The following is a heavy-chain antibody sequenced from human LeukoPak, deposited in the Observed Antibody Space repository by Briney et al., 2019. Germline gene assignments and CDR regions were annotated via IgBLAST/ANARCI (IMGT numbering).Heavy chain of an antibody. Sequence: GGSLRLSCAASGFTFNNYAMTWVRQAPGKGLEWVSVIYSGGSTYYADSVKGRFTISRDNSKNTLYLQMNSLRAEDTAVYYCARQYSRRNAFDIWGQGTMVTVSS. V-gene: IGHV3-66*04. CDR3: ARQYSRRNAFDI. CDR2: IYSGGST. CDR1: GFTFNNYA. J-gene: IGHJ3*02. D-gene: IGHD2-15*01.